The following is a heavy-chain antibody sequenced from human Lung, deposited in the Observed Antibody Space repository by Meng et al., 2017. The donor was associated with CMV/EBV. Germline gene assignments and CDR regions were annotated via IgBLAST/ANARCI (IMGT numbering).Heavy chain of an antibody. V-gene: IGHV1-8*01. CDR1: GSTFTSYD. CDR3: TRGRGSTHKGNWFDP. D-gene: IGHD3-10*01. J-gene: IGHJ5*02. CDR2: MNPNRGNT. Sequence: SGSTFTSYDINWVRRATGQGLEWMGWMNPNRGNTAYAPTFQGRLTMTRNTSINTAYMDLSSLRSEDTAIYYCTRGRGSTHKGNWFDPWGQGTLVTVSS.